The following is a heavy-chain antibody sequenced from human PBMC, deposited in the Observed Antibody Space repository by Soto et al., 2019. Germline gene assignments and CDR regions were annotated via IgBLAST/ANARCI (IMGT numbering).Heavy chain of an antibody. J-gene: IGHJ6*03. D-gene: IGHD3-3*02. Sequence: QVQLAESGGGLVKPGGSLRLSCTDYGFSFSDFYMRWIRQAPGKGPEWISYISPPGRTIFYADSVEGRFTISRADDNSSLFLQTDSLRADDTAVYDCARDAFISIIDAPWRIDYHFFMGVWCTGTTVTVSS. V-gene: IGHV3-11*01. CDR3: ARDAFISIIDAPWRIDYHFFMGV. CDR2: ISPPGRTI. CDR1: GFSFSDFY.